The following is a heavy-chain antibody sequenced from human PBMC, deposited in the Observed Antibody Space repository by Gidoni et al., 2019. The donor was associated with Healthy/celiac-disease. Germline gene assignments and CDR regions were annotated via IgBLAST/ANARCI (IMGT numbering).Heavy chain of an antibody. CDR3: ARGRHRRSWYGV. V-gene: IGHV1-8*01. D-gene: IGHD6-13*01. J-gene: IGHJ4*02. CDR1: GYTFTSYE. CDR2: MNPNSGNT. Sequence: QVQLVQSGAEVKKPGASVKVSCRASGYTFTSYEINWVRQATGQGLEWMGWMNPNSGNTGYAQKFPGRVTMTRNTSISTAYMELSSLRSEDTAVYYCARGRHRRSWYGVWGQGTLVTVSS.